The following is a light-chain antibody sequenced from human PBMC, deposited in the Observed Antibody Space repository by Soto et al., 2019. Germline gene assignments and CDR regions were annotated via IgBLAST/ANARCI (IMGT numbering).Light chain of an antibody. J-gene: IGKJ1*01. V-gene: IGKV3-15*01. CDR3: QQYNNGRQ. CDR2: GAS. Sequence: EIVMTQSPATLSVSPGERATLSCRASQSVSSNLAWYQQKPGQAPRLLIYGASTRATGIPARFSGSGSGTEFTLTISSLQSEDFAVYYCQQYNNGRQFGQGTKVDIK. CDR1: QSVSSN.